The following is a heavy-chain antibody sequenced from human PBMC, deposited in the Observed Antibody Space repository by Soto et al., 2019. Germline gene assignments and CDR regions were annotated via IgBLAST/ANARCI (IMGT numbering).Heavy chain of an antibody. J-gene: IGHJ2*01. CDR1: GGTFSSYT. V-gene: IGHV1-69*12. D-gene: IGHD5-12*01. CDR3: ARGNHRWLQLWYFDL. Sequence: QVQLVQSGAEVKKPGSSVTVSCKASGGTFSSYTISWVRQAPGQGLEWMGGIIPIFGTANYAHKFQGRVTITADESTSTAYMELSSLRSEDTAGYYCARGNHRWLQLWYFDLWGRGTLVTVSS. CDR2: IIPIFGTA.